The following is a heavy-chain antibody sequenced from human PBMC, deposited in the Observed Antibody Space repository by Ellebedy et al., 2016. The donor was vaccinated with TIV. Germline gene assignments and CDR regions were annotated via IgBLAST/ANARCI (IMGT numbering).Heavy chain of an antibody. CDR3: TRTRRDLRRRGAFDI. J-gene: IGHJ3*02. CDR1: GFTFSSYW. Sequence: SCAASGFTFSSYWMSWIRQPPGKGLEWIGEINHSGSTNYNPSLKSRVTVSVDTSKNQFSLKLSSVTAADTAVYYCTRTRRDLRRRGAFDIWGQGTMVTVSS. V-gene: IGHV4-34*01. CDR2: INHSGST. D-gene: IGHD3-10*01.